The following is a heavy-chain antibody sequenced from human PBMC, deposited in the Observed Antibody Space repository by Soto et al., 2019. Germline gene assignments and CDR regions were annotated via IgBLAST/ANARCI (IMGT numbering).Heavy chain of an antibody. CDR1: GFTFSSYA. Sequence: EVPLLESGGGLVQPGGSLRLSCAASGFTFSSYAMSRVRQAPGKGLEWVSAISGSGGSTYYADSVKGRFTISRDNSKNTRYLQMNSLRAEDTAVYYCAKDAPSYYDSSGYYGGMVVWGQGTTVTVSS. CDR2: ISGSGGST. J-gene: IGHJ6*02. V-gene: IGHV3-23*01. D-gene: IGHD3-22*01. CDR3: AKDAPSYYDSSGYYGGMVV.